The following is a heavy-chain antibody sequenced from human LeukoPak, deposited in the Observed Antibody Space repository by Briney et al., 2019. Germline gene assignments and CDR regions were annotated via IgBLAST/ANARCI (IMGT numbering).Heavy chain of an antibody. CDR1: GFTFSSYA. D-gene: IGHD6-19*01. Sequence: QPGGSLRLSCAASGFTFSSYAMSWVRQAPGKGLEWVSPISSSGGSSFYADSVKGRFTISRDNSKNTLYLQMNSLRAEDTAVYYCARGWNYAAYWGQGTLVTVSS. CDR2: ISSSGGSS. J-gene: IGHJ4*02. CDR3: ARGWNYAAY. V-gene: IGHV3-23*01.